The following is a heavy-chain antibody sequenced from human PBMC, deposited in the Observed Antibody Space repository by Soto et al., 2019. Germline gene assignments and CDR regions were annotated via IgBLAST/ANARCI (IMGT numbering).Heavy chain of an antibody. CDR2: IFHSGST. V-gene: IGHV4-30-4*01. D-gene: IGHD5-12*01. J-gene: IGHJ6*02. CDR3: ARIATTSLYGMDV. CDR1: GGSITSGDCY. Sequence: QVQLQESGPGLLKPSQTLSLTCTVSGGSITSGDCYWTWIRQPPGKGLEWIGYIFHSGSTLYNPSLKSRLTLSIDTSKNQFSLRLNSVTAADTAVYFCARIATTSLYGMDVWGQGATVTVSS.